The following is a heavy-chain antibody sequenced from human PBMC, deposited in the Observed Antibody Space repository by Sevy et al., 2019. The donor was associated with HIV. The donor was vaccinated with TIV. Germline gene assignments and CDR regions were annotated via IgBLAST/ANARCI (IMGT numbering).Heavy chain of an antibody. V-gene: IGHV3-74*01. J-gene: IGHJ4*02. CDR2: INSDGSST. D-gene: IGHD3-22*01. CDR1: GFTFSSYW. CDR3: ASAPYYYDSSGYLFDY. Sequence: GGSLRLSCAASGFTFSSYWMPWVRQAPGKGLVWVSRINSDGSSTSYADSVKGRFTISRDNAKNTLYLQMNSLRAEDTAVYYCASAPYYYDSSGYLFDYWGQGTLVTVSS.